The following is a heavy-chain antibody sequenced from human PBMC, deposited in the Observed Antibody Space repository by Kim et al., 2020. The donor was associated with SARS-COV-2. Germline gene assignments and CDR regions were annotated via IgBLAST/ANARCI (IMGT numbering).Heavy chain of an antibody. V-gene: IGHV5-10-1*01. D-gene: IGHD4-17*01. Sequence: THSPSFQGNGCISADKSISTVYLQWSSLKASDTAMYYCARRHVYRDQNFDYWGQGTLVTVSS. J-gene: IGHJ4*02. CDR3: ARRHVYRDQNFDY.